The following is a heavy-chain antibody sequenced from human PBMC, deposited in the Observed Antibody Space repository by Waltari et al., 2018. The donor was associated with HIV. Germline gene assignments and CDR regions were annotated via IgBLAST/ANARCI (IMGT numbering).Heavy chain of an antibody. CDR1: GFTFSNAW. D-gene: IGHD6-13*01. Sequence: EVQLVESGGGLVKPGGSLRLSCAASGFTFSNAWRSWVRQAPGKGLEWVGRIKSKTDGGTTDYAAPVKGRFTISRDDSKNTLYLQMSSLKTEDKGVYYCTTDLLSSSWSYLDYWGQGTLVTVSS. J-gene: IGHJ4*02. CDR2: IKSKTDGGTT. CDR3: TTDLLSSSWSYLDY. V-gene: IGHV3-15*01.